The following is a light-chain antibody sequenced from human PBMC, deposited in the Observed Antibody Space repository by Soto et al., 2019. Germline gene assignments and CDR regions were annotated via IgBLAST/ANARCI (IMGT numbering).Light chain of an antibody. CDR1: QTISSW. CDR3: QQYNDYST. Sequence: DIQMTQSPSTLSGSVGDRVTITCRASQTISSWLAWYQQKPGKAPNLLIYDASILQSGVPSRFSGSGSGTDFTLTISSLQPEDFVTYYCQQYNDYSTFGQGTKVE. CDR2: DAS. V-gene: IGKV1-5*01. J-gene: IGKJ1*01.